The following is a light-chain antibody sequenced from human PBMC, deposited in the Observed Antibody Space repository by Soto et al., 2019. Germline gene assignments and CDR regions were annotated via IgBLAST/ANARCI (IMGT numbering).Light chain of an antibody. CDR1: QSVGNN. J-gene: IGKJ2*01. Sequence: EIVMTQSPATLSVSPGESATLSCRASQSVGNNLAWYRQTPGQAPRLLIYDASTRATGIPARFTASGSGTEFTLTITGLRSEDFAVYYCQHYYNWPPYTFGHGTKVDIK. CDR2: DAS. V-gene: IGKV3-15*01. CDR3: QHYYNWPPYT.